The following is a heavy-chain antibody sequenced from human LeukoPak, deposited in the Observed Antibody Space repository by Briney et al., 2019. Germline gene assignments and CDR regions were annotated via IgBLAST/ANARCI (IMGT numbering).Heavy chain of an antibody. CDR3: ARNADITMVRGVIRNLDY. CDR2: IIAILGIA. Sequence: ASVRVSCKASGGTFSSYAISWVRQAPGQGLEWMGRIIAILGIANYAQTLQGRVTITADKSTSTAYMEMSRLRSEDTAVYYCARNADITMVRGVIRNLDYWGQGTLVTVSS. J-gene: IGHJ4*02. D-gene: IGHD3-10*01. CDR1: GGTFSSYA. V-gene: IGHV1-69*04.